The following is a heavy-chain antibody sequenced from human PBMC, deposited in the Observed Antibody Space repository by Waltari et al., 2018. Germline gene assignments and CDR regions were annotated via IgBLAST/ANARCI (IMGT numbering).Heavy chain of an antibody. CDR2: INQDGSEK. V-gene: IGHV3-7*01. CDR3: TRGGDDSSWYWRN. J-gene: IGHJ4*02. CDR1: GLTLGATW. D-gene: IGHD6-13*01. Sequence: ELQLVESGGGLVHPGGSLRRSGAATGLTLGATWMTWVRQAPGKGLEWVANINQDGSEKYSVESVKGRFTISRDNAKNSLYLQLNSLRADDTAVYYCTRGGDDSSWYWRNWGQGTLVTVSS.